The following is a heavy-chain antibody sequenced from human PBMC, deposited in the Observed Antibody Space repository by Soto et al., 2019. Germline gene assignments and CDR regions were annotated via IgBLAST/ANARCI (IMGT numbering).Heavy chain of an antibody. CDR1: GGSISSSSYY. Sequence: QLQLQESGPGLVKPSETLSLTCTVSGGSISSSSYYWGWIRQPPGKGLEWIGSIYYSGSTYYNPSLKSRVTISVDTSKNQFSLKLSSVTAADTAVYYCARHGEDCSSTSCYSWFDPWGQGTLVTVSS. D-gene: IGHD2-2*01. V-gene: IGHV4-39*01. CDR3: ARHGEDCSSTSCYSWFDP. CDR2: IYYSGST. J-gene: IGHJ5*02.